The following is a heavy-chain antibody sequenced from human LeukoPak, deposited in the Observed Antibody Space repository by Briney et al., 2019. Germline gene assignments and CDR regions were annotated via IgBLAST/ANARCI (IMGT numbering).Heavy chain of an antibody. CDR1: GGSISSYY. J-gene: IGHJ4*02. V-gene: IGHV4-59*01. CDR2: IYYSGST. D-gene: IGHD6-13*01. Sequence: SETLSLTCTVSGGSISSYYWSWIRQPPGKGLEWIGYIYYSGSTNYNPSLKSRVTISVDTSKNQFSLKLSSVTAADTAVYYCAREGSWPKGGFDNWGQGTLVTVSS. CDR3: AREGSWPKGGFDN.